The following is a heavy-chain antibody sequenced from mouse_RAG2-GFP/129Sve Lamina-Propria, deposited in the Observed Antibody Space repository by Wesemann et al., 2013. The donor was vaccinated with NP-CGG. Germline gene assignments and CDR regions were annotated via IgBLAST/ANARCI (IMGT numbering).Heavy chain of an antibody. CDR2: ISSGGSYT. Sequence: GGGLVKPGGSLKLSCAASGFTFSSYAMSWVRQTPEKRLEWVATISSGGSYTYYPDSVKGRFTISRDNAKNTLYLQMSSLKSEDTAMYYCARRSSSYGYYFDYWGQGTTLTVSS. J-gene: IGHJ2*01. V-gene: IGHV5-6*03. CDR3: ARRSSSYGYYFDY. D-gene: IGHD1-1*01. CDR1: GFTFSSYA.